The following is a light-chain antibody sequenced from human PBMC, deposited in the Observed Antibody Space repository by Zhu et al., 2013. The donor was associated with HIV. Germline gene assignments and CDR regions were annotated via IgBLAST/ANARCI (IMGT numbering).Light chain of an antibody. Sequence: ELTQDPAVSVALGQTVRITCQGDSLRSYYASWYQQTPGQAPRTLIYNTTTRSSGVPDRFSGSILGNKAALTITGAQADDECDYYCMLYMGSGIWVFGGGTKLAVL. CDR2: NTT. J-gene: IGLJ3*02. V-gene: IGLV8-61*01. CDR1: GDSLRSYY. CDR3: MLYMGSGIWV.